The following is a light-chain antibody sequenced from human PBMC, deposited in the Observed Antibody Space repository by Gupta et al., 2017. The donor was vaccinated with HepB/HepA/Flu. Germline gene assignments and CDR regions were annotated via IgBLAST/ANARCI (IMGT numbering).Light chain of an antibody. CDR1: QSLMHSNGYNY. J-gene: IGKJ1*01. Sequence: IVLTQPPLSLPVNAREPASIACRSSQSLMHSNGYNYLEWYLQKQGQYPQILMNLGSNRASGVPDRWSGSRSGTALILKISSVEEADDVVNYCMQALKTPAWTFGHGTKVEIK. CDR2: LGS. V-gene: IGKV2-28*01. CDR3: MQALKTPAWT.